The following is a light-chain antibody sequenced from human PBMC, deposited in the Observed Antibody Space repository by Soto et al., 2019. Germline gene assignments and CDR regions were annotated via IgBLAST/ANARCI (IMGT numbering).Light chain of an antibody. CDR2: DVS. CDR3: QQYNNWPPT. Sequence: EIVMTQSPATLSVSPWERATLSYRASQNIYSNVAWYQQNPGQAPRLLIYDVSTRDTGVPARFSGSRSGTEFTLPISSPQSEDFEVYYCQQYNNWPPTFGQGTRLEIK. CDR1: QNIYSN. J-gene: IGKJ5*01. V-gene: IGKV3-15*01.